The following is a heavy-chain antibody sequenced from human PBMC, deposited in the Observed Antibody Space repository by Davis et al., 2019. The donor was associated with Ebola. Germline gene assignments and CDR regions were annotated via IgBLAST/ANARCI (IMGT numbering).Heavy chain of an antibody. CDR3: ASLHQIRDKDYFDY. CDR1: DASGTDYY. J-gene: IGHJ4*02. D-gene: IGHD2-2*01. CDR2: INHRGRA. Sequence: PSETLSLTCAVYDASGTDYYWAWIRQSPGKGLEWIGEINHRGRAYYNPSLRSRVTMSVDTSKKYFSLDLTSVTAADTAVYFCASLHQIRDKDYFDYWGQGTLVTVSS. V-gene: IGHV4-34*01.